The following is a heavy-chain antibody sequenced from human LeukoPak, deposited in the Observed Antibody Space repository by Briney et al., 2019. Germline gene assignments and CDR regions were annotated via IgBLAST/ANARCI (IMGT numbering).Heavy chain of an antibody. D-gene: IGHD6-13*01. V-gene: IGHV4-61*02. Sequence: SETLSLTCTVSGGSISSGGYYWSWLRQPAGKGLEWIGRVYATGSTNYNPSLKSRVSISMDTSKNQFSLQLSSVTAADTAVYYCARLESSWYSLDYWGQGTLVTVSS. CDR3: ARLESSWYSLDY. CDR1: GGSISSGGYY. J-gene: IGHJ4*02. CDR2: VYATGST.